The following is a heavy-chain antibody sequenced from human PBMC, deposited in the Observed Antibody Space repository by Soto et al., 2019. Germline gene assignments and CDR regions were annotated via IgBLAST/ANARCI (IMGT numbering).Heavy chain of an antibody. J-gene: IGHJ6*02. D-gene: IGHD3-16*01. V-gene: IGHV1-18*01. Sequence: QVQLVQSGDEVRKPGSSVKVSCKASGYIFVNYGIAWVRQAPGQGLEWMGWISPYNGNTHYASKVQGRLTMTTHTTTRTARMDLRSLTWDDSAVYYCAMEDNYVRPTPQDVWGQGTSVTVSS. CDR1: GYIFVNYG. CDR3: AMEDNYVRPTPQDV. CDR2: ISPYNGNT.